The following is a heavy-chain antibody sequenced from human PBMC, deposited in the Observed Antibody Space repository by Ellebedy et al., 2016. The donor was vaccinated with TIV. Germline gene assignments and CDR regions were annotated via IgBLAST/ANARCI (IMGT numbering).Heavy chain of an antibody. Sequence: PGGSLRLSCAASGFTFSSYTIHWVRQAPGKGLECVSFITTDSSTIYYADSVKGRFTISRDNAKNSLYLQMNSLRAEDTAVYYCVRGRNELDYRGGWGQGTLVTVSS. CDR3: VRGRNELDYRGG. D-gene: IGHD1-1*01. V-gene: IGHV3-48*04. CDR1: GFTFSSYT. J-gene: IGHJ4*02. CDR2: ITTDSSTI.